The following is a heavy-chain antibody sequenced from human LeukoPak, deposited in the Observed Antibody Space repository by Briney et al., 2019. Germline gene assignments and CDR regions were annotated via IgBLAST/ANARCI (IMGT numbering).Heavy chain of an antibody. Sequence: GASVKVSCKASGFTFTSYDINWVRQAPGQGLEWMGIINPSGGSTSYAQKFQGRVTMTRDTSTSTVNMELSSLRSEDTAVYYCARGVPYCGGDCLVFDPWGQGTLVTVSS. V-gene: IGHV1-46*01. CDR2: INPSGGST. CDR1: GFTFTSYD. CDR3: ARGVPYCGGDCLVFDP. J-gene: IGHJ5*02. D-gene: IGHD2-21*02.